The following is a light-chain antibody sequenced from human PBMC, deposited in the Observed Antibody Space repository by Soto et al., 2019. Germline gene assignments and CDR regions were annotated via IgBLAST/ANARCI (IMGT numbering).Light chain of an antibody. V-gene: IGKV1-5*01. Sequence: DMPMTQSPTTLSASVGVRVTITCRASQTIRSWVAWYQQKPGKAPKVLIYDASTLESGVPSRFSGSGFGTEFTLTISSLQPGDFATYDCQHYNGYFGQGTKLEIK. J-gene: IGKJ2*01. CDR1: QTIRSW. CDR3: QHYNGY. CDR2: DAS.